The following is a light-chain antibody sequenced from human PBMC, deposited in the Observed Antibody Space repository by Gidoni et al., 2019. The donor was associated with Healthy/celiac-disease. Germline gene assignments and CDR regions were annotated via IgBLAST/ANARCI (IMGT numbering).Light chain of an antibody. Sequence: DIVMTQFPLSLPVTPGEPASISCRSSQSLLHSNGYNYLDWYLQKPGQSQQLLIYLGSNRASGVPERCSGSGAGTDFTLKISKVEAEDVGVYYCRQALQTPRTFGPGTKVDIK. CDR1: QSLLHSNGYNY. CDR2: LGS. CDR3: RQALQTPRT. J-gene: IGKJ3*01. V-gene: IGKV2-28*01.